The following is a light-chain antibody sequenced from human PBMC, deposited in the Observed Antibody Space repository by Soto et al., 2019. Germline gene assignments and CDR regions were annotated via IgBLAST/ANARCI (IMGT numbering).Light chain of an antibody. J-gene: IGKJ2*01. Sequence: EIVMTQSPATLSVSPGERATLSCRASQSVSSNLAWYQQKPGQAPSLLLYGASTRATGIPGRFSGSGSGTDFTLTISSLQSEDVAVYYCQQHNYWPSFGQGTKLEIK. V-gene: IGKV3-15*01. CDR2: GAS. CDR1: QSVSSN. CDR3: QQHNYWPS.